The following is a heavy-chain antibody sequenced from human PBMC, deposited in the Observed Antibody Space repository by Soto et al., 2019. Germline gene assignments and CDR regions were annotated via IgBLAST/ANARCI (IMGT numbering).Heavy chain of an antibody. CDR3: ARGPYTDSSEWFDP. D-gene: IGHD2-2*02. J-gene: IGHJ5*02. CDR2: ISGSGDRT. Sequence: PGGSLRLSCAASGFTFSSYAMAWVRQAPGKGLEWVSSISGSGDRTYYADSVKGRFTISRDNSKNTLSLQMNRLRAEDTALYYCARGPYTDSSEWFDPWGQGTLVTVSS. V-gene: IGHV3-23*01. CDR1: GFTFSSYA.